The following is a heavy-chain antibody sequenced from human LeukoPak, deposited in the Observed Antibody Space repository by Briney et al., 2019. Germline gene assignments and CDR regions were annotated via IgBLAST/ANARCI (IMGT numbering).Heavy chain of an antibody. Sequence: GGSLRLSCAASGFTFSSYSMNWVRRAPGKGLEWVSYISSSSRTIYYADSVRGRFTISRDNAKNSLYLQMNSLRAEDTAVYYCARDGEYSHYWGQGTLVTVSS. CDR1: GFTFSSYS. CDR3: ARDGEYSHY. V-gene: IGHV3-48*01. J-gene: IGHJ4*02. D-gene: IGHD2-15*01. CDR2: ISSSSRTI.